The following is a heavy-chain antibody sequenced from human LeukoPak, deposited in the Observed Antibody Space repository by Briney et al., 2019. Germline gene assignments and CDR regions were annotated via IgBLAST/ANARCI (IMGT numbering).Heavy chain of an antibody. J-gene: IGHJ5*02. V-gene: IGHV1-46*01. CDR3: ARDNSVRDEAWWFNP. CDR1: GYTFTRND. D-gene: IGHD5-24*01. Sequence: ASVKASCKPFGYTFTRNDMHRVRQAPGQGREWRGVISPSGGSTTYAQKFQGRVTLSRDMSTSTEYLELSSLRSEDTAVYYCARDNSVRDEAWWFNPWGQGTLVTVSS. CDR2: ISPSGGST.